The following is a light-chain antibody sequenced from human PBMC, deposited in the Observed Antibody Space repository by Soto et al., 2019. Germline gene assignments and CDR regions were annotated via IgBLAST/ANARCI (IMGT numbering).Light chain of an antibody. CDR3: QQYGSSGT. V-gene: IGKV3-20*01. J-gene: IGKJ1*01. CDR2: GAS. Sequence: IVLTQSPGTLSLSPGERATLSCRASQSFRGLLAWYQQKPGQAPRRRIYGASNRATGIPDRFSGSGSGTDFTLTISRLEPEDFAVYYCQQYGSSGTFGQGTKVDIK. CDR1: QSFRGL.